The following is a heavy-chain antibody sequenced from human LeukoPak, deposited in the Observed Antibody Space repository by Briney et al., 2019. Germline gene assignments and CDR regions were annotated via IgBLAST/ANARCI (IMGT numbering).Heavy chain of an antibody. D-gene: IGHD2-2*02. CDR2: IIPIFGTA. CDR1: GGTFSSYA. CDR3: ARGYYCSSTSCYTEARMVMVDY. V-gene: IGHV1-69*01. Sequence: SVKVSCKASGGTFSSYAISWVRQAPGQGLEWMGGIIPIFGTANYAQKFQGRVTITADESTSTAYMELSSLRSEDTAVYYCARGYYCSSTSCYTEARMVMVDYWGQGILVTVSS. J-gene: IGHJ4*02.